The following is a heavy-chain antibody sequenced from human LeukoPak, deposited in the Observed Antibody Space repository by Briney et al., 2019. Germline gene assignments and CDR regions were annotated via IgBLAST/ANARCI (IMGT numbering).Heavy chain of an antibody. V-gene: IGHV1-69*13. D-gene: IGHD6-6*01. CDR3: ARDEDSSSSGVGY. CDR1: GGTFSSYA. CDR2: IIPIFGTA. Sequence: SVKVSRKASGGTFSSYAISWVRQAPGQGLEWMGGIIPIFGTANYAQKFQGRVTITADESTSTAYMELSSLRSEDTAVYYCARDEDSSSSGVGYWGQGTLVTVSS. J-gene: IGHJ4*02.